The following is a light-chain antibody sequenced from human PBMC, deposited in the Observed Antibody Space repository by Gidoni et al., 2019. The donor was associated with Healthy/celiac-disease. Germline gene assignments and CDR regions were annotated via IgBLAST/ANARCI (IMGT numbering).Light chain of an antibody. V-gene: IGKV3-11*01. CDR1: QSVSRY. Sequence: EIVLTQSPATLSLSPGERATLSCRASQSVSRYLACYQQKPGQAPRLLISDASNRATGIPSRFSGSGSVTDFTLTISSLEPEDFAVYYFQQRSNWPWTFGPGTKVDIK. J-gene: IGKJ3*01. CDR2: DAS. CDR3: QQRSNWPWT.